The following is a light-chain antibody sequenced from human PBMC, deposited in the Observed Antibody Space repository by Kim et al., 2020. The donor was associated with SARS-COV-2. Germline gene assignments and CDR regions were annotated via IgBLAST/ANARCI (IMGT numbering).Light chain of an antibody. Sequence: ASVKLTCTLRGGHSSYVIAWHQHQPGKGPRYLMNLNSAGSHIKGDGIPDRFSGSGSGAERYLTISGLQSEDEADYYCQTWDTGIRVFGGGTQLTVL. CDR1: GGHSSYV. CDR2: LNSAGSH. CDR3: QTWDTGIRV. J-gene: IGLJ3*02. V-gene: IGLV4-69*01.